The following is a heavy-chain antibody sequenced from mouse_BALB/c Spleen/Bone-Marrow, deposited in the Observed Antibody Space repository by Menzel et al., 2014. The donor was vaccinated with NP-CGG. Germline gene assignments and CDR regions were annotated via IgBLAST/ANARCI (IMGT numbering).Heavy chain of an antibody. CDR3: ATGTRDY. D-gene: IGHD4-1*01. J-gene: IGHJ2*01. CDR2: ISSGSSTI. CDR1: GFTFSSFG. V-gene: IGHV5-17*02. Sequence: EVQGVESGGGLVQPGGSRKLSCAASGFTFSSFGMHWVRQAPEKGLEWVAYISSGSSTIYYADTVKGRFTISRDNPKNTLFLQMTSLRSEDTAMYYCATGTRDYWVQGPPLTASS.